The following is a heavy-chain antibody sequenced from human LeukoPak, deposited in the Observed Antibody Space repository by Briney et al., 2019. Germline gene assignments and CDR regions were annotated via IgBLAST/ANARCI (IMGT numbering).Heavy chain of an antibody. D-gene: IGHD3-10*01. Sequence: GRSLRLSCAASGFTFSSYSMNWVRQAPGKGLEWVSSISSSSSYIYYADSVKGRFTISRDNAKNSLYLQMNSLRAEDTAVYYCARDAARGNFDYWGQGTLVTVSS. V-gene: IGHV3-21*01. CDR2: ISSSSSYI. CDR3: ARDAARGNFDY. CDR1: GFTFSSYS. J-gene: IGHJ4*02.